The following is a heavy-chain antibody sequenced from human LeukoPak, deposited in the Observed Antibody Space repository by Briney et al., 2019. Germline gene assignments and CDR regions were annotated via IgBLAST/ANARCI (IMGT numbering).Heavy chain of an antibody. J-gene: IGHJ4*02. V-gene: IGHV3-23*01. CDR3: AKHSHDGSAPYYEVQFDS. Sequence: GGTLRLSCAASGFTFTSFAMSWVRQAPGKGLEWVSTISRTGVATYYANSVKGRFTISRDNSKNTVYLQMNSLRAEDTAVYYCAKHSHDGSAPYYEVQFDSWGQGTLVTVSS. CDR1: GFTFTSFA. D-gene: IGHD3-3*01. CDR2: ISRTGVAT.